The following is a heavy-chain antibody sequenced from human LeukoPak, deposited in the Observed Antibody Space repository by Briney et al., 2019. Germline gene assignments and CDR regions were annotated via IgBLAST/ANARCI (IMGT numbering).Heavy chain of an antibody. D-gene: IGHD6-13*01. J-gene: IGHJ4*02. CDR1: GFTFSSYS. CDR2: ISSSSSYI. Sequence: GGSLRLSCAASGFTFSSYSMNWVRQAPGKGLEWVSSISSSSSYIYYADSVKGRFTISRDNAKNSLYLQMNSLRAEDTAVYYCATVRGSSWPFDYWGQGTLVTVSS. CDR3: ATVRGSSWPFDY. V-gene: IGHV3-21*01.